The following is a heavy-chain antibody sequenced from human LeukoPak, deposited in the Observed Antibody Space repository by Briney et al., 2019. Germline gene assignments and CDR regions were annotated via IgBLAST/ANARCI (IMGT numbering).Heavy chain of an antibody. Sequence: GGSLRLSCAASGFSFSYYSMNWVRQAPGKGLEWVSSISSSSSYIYYADSVKGRFTISRDNAKNSLYLQMNSLRAEDTAVYYCAKAPVTSCRGAFCYPFDYWGQGTLVTVSS. D-gene: IGHD2-15*01. CDR3: AKAPVTSCRGAFCYPFDY. CDR2: ISSSSSYI. V-gene: IGHV3-21*01. J-gene: IGHJ4*02. CDR1: GFSFSYYS.